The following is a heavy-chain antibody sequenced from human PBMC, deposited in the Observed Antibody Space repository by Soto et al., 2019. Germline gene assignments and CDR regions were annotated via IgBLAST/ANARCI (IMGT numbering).Heavy chain of an antibody. CDR1: GLTFSSYW. CDR2: IKQDGSQK. CDR3: ASAYYYDGSGYSAGGY. V-gene: IGHV3-7*01. J-gene: IGHJ4*02. D-gene: IGHD3-22*01. Sequence: PGGSLRLSCAASGLTFSSYWMSWVRQAPGKGLEWVANIKQDGSQKYYVDSVKGRFTISRDNAKNSLYLQMNSLRVEDTAVYYCASAYYYDGSGYSAGGYWGQGTLVTVSS.